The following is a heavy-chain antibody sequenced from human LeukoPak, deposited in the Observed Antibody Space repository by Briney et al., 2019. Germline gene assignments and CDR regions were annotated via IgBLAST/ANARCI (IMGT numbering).Heavy chain of an antibody. J-gene: IGHJ4*02. D-gene: IGHD2-2*01. CDR3: AREACSSTSCYGFDY. CDR2: ISSSSSYI. Sequence: GGSLRLSCAASGFTFSSYSMNWVRQAPGKGLEWVSSISSSSSYIYYADSVKGRFTISRDNAKNSLYLQMSSLRAEDTAVYYCAREACSSTSCYGFDYWGQGTLVTVSS. V-gene: IGHV3-21*01. CDR1: GFTFSSYS.